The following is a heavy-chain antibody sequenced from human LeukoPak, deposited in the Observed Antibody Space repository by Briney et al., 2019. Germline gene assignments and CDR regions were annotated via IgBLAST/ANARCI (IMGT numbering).Heavy chain of an antibody. CDR2: IKQDGSEK. CDR3: ARWGGSSRPNDY. J-gene: IGHJ4*02. CDR1: GFTLSSYW. V-gene: IGHV3-7*01. Sequence: PGGSLRLSCAASGFTLSSYWMSWVRQAPGKGLEWVANIKQDGSEKYYVDSVKGRFTISRDNAKNSLYLQMNSLRAEDTAVYYCARWGGSSRPNDYWGQGTLVTVSS. D-gene: IGHD6-13*01.